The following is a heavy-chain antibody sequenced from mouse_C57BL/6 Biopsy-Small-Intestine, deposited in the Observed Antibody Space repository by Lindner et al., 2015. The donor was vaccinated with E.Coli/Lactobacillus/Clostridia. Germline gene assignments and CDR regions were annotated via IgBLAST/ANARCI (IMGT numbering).Heavy chain of an antibody. J-gene: IGHJ1*03. V-gene: IGHV1-22*01. CDR3: ARGGYYGSSDWYFDV. CDR2: INPNNGGT. D-gene: IGHD1-1*01. Sequence: VQLQESGPELVKPGASVKMSCKASGYTFTDYNMHWVKQSHGKSLGWIGYINPNNGGTSYNQKFKGKATLTVNKSSSTAYMELRSLTSEDSAVYYCARGGYYGSSDWYFDVWGTGTTVTVSS. CDR1: GYTFTDYN.